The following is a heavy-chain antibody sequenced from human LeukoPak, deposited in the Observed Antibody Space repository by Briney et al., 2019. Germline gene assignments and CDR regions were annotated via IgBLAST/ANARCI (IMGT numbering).Heavy chain of an antibody. D-gene: IGHD3-22*01. Sequence: SQTLSLTCTASGGSISSGSYYWSWIRQPAGKGLEWIGRIYTSGSTNYNPSLKSRVTISVDTSKNQFSLKLSTVTAADTAVYYCARASHYYDSSGYYVDAFDIWGQGTMVTVSS. CDR3: ARASHYYDSSGYYVDAFDI. V-gene: IGHV4-61*02. CDR2: IYTSGST. CDR1: GGSISSGSYY. J-gene: IGHJ3*02.